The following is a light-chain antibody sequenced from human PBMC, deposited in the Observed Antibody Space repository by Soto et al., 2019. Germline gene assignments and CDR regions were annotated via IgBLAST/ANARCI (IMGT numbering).Light chain of an antibody. Sequence: QSALTQPASVSGSPGQSITLSCTGTSSDIGRHNHVSWYQQYPGTAPKLVIFEVSSRPSGVSTRFSGSKSDNMASLTISGLQAEDEADYYCSSYTTGSTPYVFGTGTKVTVL. CDR2: EVS. J-gene: IGLJ1*01. CDR3: SSYTTGSTPYV. CDR1: SSDIGRHNH. V-gene: IGLV2-14*01.